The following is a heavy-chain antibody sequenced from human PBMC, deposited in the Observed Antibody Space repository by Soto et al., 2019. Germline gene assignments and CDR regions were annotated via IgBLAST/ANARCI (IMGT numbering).Heavy chain of an antibody. V-gene: IGHV1-69*01. J-gene: IGHJ6*03. CDR3: ASTNYNPSLKSRVTISVDTSKNQFSVKLSSVTAADTAVYYCARRYSPGYCSVGDSCYYYYYYMDV. D-gene: IGHD2-21*01. CDR2: IIPIFGTA. Sequence: KVSCKASGGTFSSYAISWVRQAPGQGLEWMGGIIPIFGTANYAQKFQGRVTITADESTSTAYMELSSLRSEDTAVYYCASTNYNPSLKSRVTISVDTSKNQFSVKLSSVTAADTAVYYCARRYSPGYCSVGDSCYYYYYYMDVCGRGAPVTVSS. CDR1: GGTFSSYA.